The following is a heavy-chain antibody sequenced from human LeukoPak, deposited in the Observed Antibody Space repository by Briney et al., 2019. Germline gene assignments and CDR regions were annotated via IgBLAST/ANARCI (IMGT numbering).Heavy chain of an antibody. D-gene: IGHD5-18*01. Sequence: SETLSLTCTVSGGSISSYYWSWIRQPPGKGLEWIGYIYTSGSTNYNPSLKSRVTISVDTSKNQFSLKLSSVTAADTAVYYCARVSMVTRYYYYYMDVWGKGTTVTVSS. CDR1: GGSISSYY. CDR2: IYTSGST. CDR3: ARVSMVTRYYYYYMDV. J-gene: IGHJ6*03. V-gene: IGHV4-4*09.